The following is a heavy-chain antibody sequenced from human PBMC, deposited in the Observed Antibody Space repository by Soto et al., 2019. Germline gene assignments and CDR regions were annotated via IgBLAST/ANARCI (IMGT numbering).Heavy chain of an antibody. J-gene: IGHJ6*02. V-gene: IGHV4-39*01. CDR1: GGSISSSSYY. D-gene: IGHD3-10*01. CDR2: IYYSGST. CDR3: ARLNYYGSGPWLDV. Sequence: SETLSLTCTVSGGSISSSSYYWGWIRQPPGKGPEWIGSIYYSGSTYYNPSLKSRVTISVDTSKNQFSLKLSSVTAADTAVYYCARLNYYGSGPWLDVWGQGTTVTV.